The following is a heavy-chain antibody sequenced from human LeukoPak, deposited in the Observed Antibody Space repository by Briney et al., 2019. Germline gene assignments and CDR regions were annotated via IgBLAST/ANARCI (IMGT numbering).Heavy chain of an antibody. CDR2: ISSSSSTI. CDR1: GFTFSSYS. CDR3: ARNPGRKFDY. J-gene: IGHJ4*02. Sequence: PGGSLRLSCAASGFTFSSYSMNWVRQAPGKGLEWVSYISSSSSTIYYADSVKGRFTISRDNAKNSLYLQMNSLRAEDTAVYYCARNPGRKFDYWGQGILVTVSS. V-gene: IGHV3-48*01. D-gene: IGHD3-10*01.